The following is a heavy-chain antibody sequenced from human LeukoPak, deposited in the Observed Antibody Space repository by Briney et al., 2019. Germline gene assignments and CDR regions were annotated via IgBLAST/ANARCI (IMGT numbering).Heavy chain of an antibody. D-gene: IGHD1-26*01. Sequence: SETLSVTCAVYGGSFSGYYWSWIRQPPGKGLEWIGEINHSGSTNYNPSLKSRVTISVDTSKNQFSLKLSSVTAADTAVYYCAPRAKRRYYYGMDVWGQGTTVTVSS. CDR1: GGSFSGYY. J-gene: IGHJ6*02. CDR3: APRAKRRYYYGMDV. CDR2: INHSGST. V-gene: IGHV4-34*01.